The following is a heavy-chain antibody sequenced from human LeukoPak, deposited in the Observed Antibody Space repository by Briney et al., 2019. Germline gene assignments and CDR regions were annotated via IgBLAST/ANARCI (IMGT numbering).Heavy chain of an antibody. V-gene: IGHV1-69*04. CDR2: IIPILGIA. D-gene: IGHD6-6*01. Sequence: SVKVSCKASGGTFSSYAISWVRQAPGQGLEWMGRIIPILGIANYAQKFQGRVTITADKSTSTAYMELSSLRSEDTAVYYCASSYSNSPNSPLGAFDIWGQGTMVTVSS. CDR1: GGTFSSYA. CDR3: ASSYSNSPNSPLGAFDI. J-gene: IGHJ3*02.